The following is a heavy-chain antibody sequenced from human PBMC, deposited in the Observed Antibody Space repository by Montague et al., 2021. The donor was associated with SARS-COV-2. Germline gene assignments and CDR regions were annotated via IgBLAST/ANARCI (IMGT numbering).Heavy chain of an antibody. D-gene: IGHD3-9*01. J-gene: IGHJ6*04. V-gene: IGHV4-4*07. Sequence: STNYNPSLKSRVTMSVDTSKNQFSLKLSSVTAADTAVYYCSRDERYFDWSHNDYYGMEVWGKG. CDR2: ST. CDR3: SRDERYFDWSHNDYYGMEV.